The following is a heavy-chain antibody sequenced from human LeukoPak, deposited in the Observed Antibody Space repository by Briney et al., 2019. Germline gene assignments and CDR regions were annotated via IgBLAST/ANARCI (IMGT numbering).Heavy chain of an antibody. CDR1: GGSISSYY. V-gene: IGHV4-59*08. J-gene: IGHJ4*02. CDR3: AGHMGEDIVLMVYAFDY. CDR2: IYYSGST. D-gene: IGHD2-8*01. Sequence: PSETLSLTCTVSGGSISSYYWSWIRQPPGKGLEWIGYIYYSGSTNYNPSLKSRVTISVDTSKNQFSLKLSSVTAADTAVYYCAGHMGEDIVLMVYAFDYWGQGTLVTVSS.